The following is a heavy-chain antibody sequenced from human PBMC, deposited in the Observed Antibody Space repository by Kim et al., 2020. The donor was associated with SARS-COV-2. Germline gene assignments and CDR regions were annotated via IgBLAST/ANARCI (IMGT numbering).Heavy chain of an antibody. D-gene: IGHD6-13*01. CDR3: ARPYSSSWYRGFDP. CDR2: MNPNSGNT. Sequence: ASVKVSCKASGYTFTSYDINWVRQATGQGLEWMGWMNPNSGNTGYAQKFQGRVTMTRNTSISTAYMELSSLRSEDTAVYYCARPYSSSWYRGFDPWGQGTLVTVSS. J-gene: IGHJ5*02. CDR1: GYTFTSYD. V-gene: IGHV1-8*01.